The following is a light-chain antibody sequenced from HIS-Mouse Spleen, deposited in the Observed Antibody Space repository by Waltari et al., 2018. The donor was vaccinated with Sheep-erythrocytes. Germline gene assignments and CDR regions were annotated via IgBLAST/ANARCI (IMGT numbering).Light chain of an antibody. CDR1: SSDFGGYNY. V-gene: IGLV2-14*01. J-gene: IGLJ1*01. CDR3: CSYAGSYNHV. Sequence: QSALTQPASVSGSPGQSITISCTGTSSDFGGYNYVSWYQQHPGKAPKLMIYEVSNRPSGVSNRFSGSKSGNTASLTISGLQAEDEADYYCCSYAGSYNHVFATGTKVTVL. CDR2: EVS.